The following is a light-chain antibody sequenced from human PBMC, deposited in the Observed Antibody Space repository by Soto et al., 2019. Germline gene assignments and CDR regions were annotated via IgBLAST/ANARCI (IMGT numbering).Light chain of an antibody. Sequence: ALTQPASVSGSPGQSITISCTGTSSDVGGYNYVSWYQHHPGKAPKLMIHEVSDRPSGISNRFSGSKSGNAASLTISGLQAEDEADYYCSSYRSDTTYVFGTGTKVTVL. J-gene: IGLJ1*01. CDR3: SSYRSDTTYV. CDR1: SSDVGGYNY. V-gene: IGLV2-14*01. CDR2: EVS.